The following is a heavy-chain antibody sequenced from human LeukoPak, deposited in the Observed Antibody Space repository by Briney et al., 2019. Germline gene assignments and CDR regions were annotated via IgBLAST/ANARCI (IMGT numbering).Heavy chain of an antibody. D-gene: IGHD3-3*01. Sequence: GASVKVSCKASGYTFTSYDINWVRQATGQGLEWMGWMNPNSGNTGYAQKFQGRVTMTRNTSISTAYMELSSLRSEDTAVYYCARVSCPLNDFWSGYYYFRDSNCYYYYMDVWGKGTTVTVSS. V-gene: IGHV1-8*01. CDR3: ARVSCPLNDFWSGYYYFRDSNCYYYYMDV. J-gene: IGHJ6*03. CDR1: GYTFTSYD. CDR2: MNPNSGNT.